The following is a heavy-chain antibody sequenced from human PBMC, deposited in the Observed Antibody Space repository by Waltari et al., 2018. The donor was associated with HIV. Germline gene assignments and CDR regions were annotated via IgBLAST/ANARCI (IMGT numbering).Heavy chain of an antibody. D-gene: IGHD2-15*01. CDR1: VYAIRRFFY. V-gene: IGHV4-38-2*02. CDR2: MFHSGST. CDR3: ERAQENSGGLAFQL. Sequence: VQLQDSGPVLVIPSDTLSLNCTVSVYAIRRFFYWAWLRRPRGKGLEWIGSMFHSGSTYYNPSLKSRVTMSIDVTKNRISLNLKSVTDKATAIYYCERAQENSGGLAFQLWGLGTLVTVSS. J-gene: IGHJ1*01.